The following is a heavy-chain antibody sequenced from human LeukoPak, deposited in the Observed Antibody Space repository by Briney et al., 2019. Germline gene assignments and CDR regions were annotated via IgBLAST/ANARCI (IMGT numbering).Heavy chain of an antibody. CDR3: ARDLRAIRDYYYMDV. J-gene: IGHJ6*03. V-gene: IGHV3-21*01. D-gene: IGHD5-24*01. Sequence: PGGSLRLSCAASGFTFSSYSMNWVRQAPGKGLEWVSSISSSSSYIYYADSVKGRFTISRDNAKNSLYLQMNSLRAEDTAVYYCARDLRAIRDYYYMDVWGKGTTVTVSS. CDR1: GFTFSSYS. CDR2: ISSSSSYI.